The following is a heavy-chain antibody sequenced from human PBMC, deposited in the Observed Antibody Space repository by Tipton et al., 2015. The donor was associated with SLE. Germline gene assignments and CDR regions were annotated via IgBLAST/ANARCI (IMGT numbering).Heavy chain of an antibody. CDR2: VDKTGNIK. CDR3: VKDILAGGADV. Sequence: SLRLSCAASGFSFSDFWMAYFRQAPGKGLEWVVSVDKTGNIKYYADSVKGRFSISKDNVERSVFLQMNSLRVEDSALYYCVKDILAGGADVWGQGTTVIVSS. CDR1: GFSFSDFW. V-gene: IGHV3-7*01. J-gene: IGHJ6*02. D-gene: IGHD2-15*01.